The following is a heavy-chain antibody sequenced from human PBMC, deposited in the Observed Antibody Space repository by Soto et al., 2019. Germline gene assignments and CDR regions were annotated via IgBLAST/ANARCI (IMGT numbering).Heavy chain of an antibody. D-gene: IGHD3-22*01. Sequence: GASVKVSCKASGDTFSSYAISWVRQAPGQGLKWMGGIIPILGTPSYAQKFQGRVTITADKSTSTAYMELSSLRSEDTAVYYCARERSRYDRSGYYRPDYWGQGTLVTSPQ. CDR1: GDTFSSYA. J-gene: IGHJ4*02. CDR3: ARERSRYDRSGYYRPDY. V-gene: IGHV1-69*10. CDR2: IIPILGTP.